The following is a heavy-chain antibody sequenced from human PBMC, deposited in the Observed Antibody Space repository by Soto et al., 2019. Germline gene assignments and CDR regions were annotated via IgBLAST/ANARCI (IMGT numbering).Heavy chain of an antibody. CDR3: ARDSYTYCSGGSRYGPFDY. Sequence: GASVKVSCKASGYTFTGYYMHWVRQAPGQGLEWMGWINPNSGGTNYAQKFQGRVTMTRDTSISTAYVELSRLRSDDTAVYYCARDSYTYCSGGSRYGPFDYWGQGTLVTVSS. D-gene: IGHD2-15*01. J-gene: IGHJ4*02. CDR2: INPNSGGT. CDR1: GYTFTGYY. V-gene: IGHV1-2*02.